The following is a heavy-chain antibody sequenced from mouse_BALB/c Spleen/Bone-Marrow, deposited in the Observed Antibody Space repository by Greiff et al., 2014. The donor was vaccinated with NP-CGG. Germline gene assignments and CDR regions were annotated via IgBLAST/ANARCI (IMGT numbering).Heavy chain of an antibody. D-gene: IGHD2-3*01. CDR1: GFTFSSYA. J-gene: IGHJ4*01. Sequence: VQLKESGGGLVKPGGSLKLSCAASGFTFSSYAMSWVRQTPEKRLEWVASISSGGSTYYPDSVKGRFTISRDNARNILYLQMSSLRSEDTAMYYCARVEDGYYVRAMDYWGQGPSVTVSS. CDR3: ARVEDGYYVRAMDY. V-gene: IGHV5-6-5*01. CDR2: ISSGGST.